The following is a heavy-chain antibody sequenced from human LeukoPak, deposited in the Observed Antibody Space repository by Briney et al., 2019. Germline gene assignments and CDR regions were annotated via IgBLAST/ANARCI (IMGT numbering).Heavy chain of an antibody. V-gene: IGHV1-46*01. CDR2: INPRGDSA. D-gene: IGHD6-6*01. Sequence: ASVKVSCKACGFTFTNYWMHWVRQAPGQGLEWMGVINPRGDSAFYAQNFQGRVTMTRDTSTTTLYMDLISLISEDTAVYSCVRDSSSSAGWWLEPWGHGTLVTVSS. J-gene: IGHJ5*02. CDR3: VRDSSSSAGWWLEP. CDR1: GFTFTNYW.